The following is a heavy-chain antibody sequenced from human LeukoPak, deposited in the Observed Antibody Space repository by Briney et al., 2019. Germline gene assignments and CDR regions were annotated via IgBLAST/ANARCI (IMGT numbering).Heavy chain of an antibody. Sequence: ASVKVSFKASGYTFTNYGITWVRQAPGQGLEWMGWIGRNNGNTNYAQKFQDRVTLTRDTSLITFYMELTSLRSDDTAMYYCARGAKAFWGQGTLVTVSS. V-gene: IGHV1-18*01. CDR3: ARGAKAF. J-gene: IGHJ4*02. CDR2: IGRNNGNT. CDR1: GYTFTNYG.